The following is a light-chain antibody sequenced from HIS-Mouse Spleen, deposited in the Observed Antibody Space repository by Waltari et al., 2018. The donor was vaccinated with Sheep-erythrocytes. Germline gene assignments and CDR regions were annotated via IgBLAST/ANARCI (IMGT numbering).Light chain of an antibody. CDR1: SSDVDGYNY. Sequence: QSALTQPRSVSGSPGQPVTLSCTGTSSDVDGYNYVSWYQQHPGKAPKLMIYDVSKRPSGVPDRFSGSKSGNTASLTISGLQAEDEADYYCCSYAGSYNHVFATGTKVTVL. CDR3: CSYAGSYNHV. V-gene: IGLV2-11*01. CDR2: DVS. J-gene: IGLJ1*01.